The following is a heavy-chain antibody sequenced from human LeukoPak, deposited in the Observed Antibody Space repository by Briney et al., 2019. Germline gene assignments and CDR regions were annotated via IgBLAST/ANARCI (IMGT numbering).Heavy chain of an antibody. D-gene: IGHD3-22*01. Sequence: GSLRLSCAASGFTFSSYAMSWIRQPPGKGLEWIGEINHSGSTNYNPSLKSRVTISVDTSKNQFSLKLSSVTAADTAVYYCARGQNYYDSSGYYYDFDYWGQGTLVTVSS. CDR3: ARGQNYYDSSGYYYDFDY. V-gene: IGHV4-34*01. CDR1: GFTFSSYA. CDR2: INHSGST. J-gene: IGHJ4*02.